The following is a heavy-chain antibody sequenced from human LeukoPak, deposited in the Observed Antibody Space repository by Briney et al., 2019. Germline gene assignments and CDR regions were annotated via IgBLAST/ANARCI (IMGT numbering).Heavy chain of an antibody. J-gene: IGHJ5*02. D-gene: IGHD2-15*01. CDR3: ARVGGAYCSGGSCYYNWFDP. Sequence: SETLSLTCTVSGGSISSYYWSWIRQPPGKGLEWIGYIYYSGSTNYNPSLKSRVTISVDTSKNQFSLKLSSVTAADTAVYYCARVGGAYCSGGSCYYNWFDPWGQGTLVTVSS. CDR1: GGSISSYY. CDR2: IYYSGST. V-gene: IGHV4-59*01.